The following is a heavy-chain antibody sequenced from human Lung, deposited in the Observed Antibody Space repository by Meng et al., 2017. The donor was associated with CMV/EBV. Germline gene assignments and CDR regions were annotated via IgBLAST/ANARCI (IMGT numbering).Heavy chain of an antibody. CDR2: IRFDGTNT. CDR1: GFTFSSYA. J-gene: IGHJ6*02. D-gene: IGHD3-22*01. V-gene: IGHV3-30*02. Sequence: GASXKISCAASGFTFSSYAMHWVRQAPGKGLEWVANIRFDGTNTYHADSVKGRFTISRDNSKNTLYLQMNSLRAEDTAVYYCAKRGDSSGTYAMDVWGQGXTVTVSS. CDR3: AKRGDSSGTYAMDV.